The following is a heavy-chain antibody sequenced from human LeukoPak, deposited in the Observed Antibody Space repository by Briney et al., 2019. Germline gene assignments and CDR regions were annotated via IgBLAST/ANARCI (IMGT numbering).Heavy chain of an antibody. V-gene: IGHV4-59*01. J-gene: IGHJ6*02. Sequence: SETLSLTCTVPGGSISSYYWSWIRQPPGKGLEWIGYIYYSGSTNYNPSLKSRVTISVDTSKNQFSLKLSSVTAADTAVYYCARDRRYYGSGSYYFVLEVWGQGTTVTVSS. CDR1: GGSISSYY. D-gene: IGHD3-10*01. CDR2: IYYSGST. CDR3: ARDRRYYGSGSYYFVLEV.